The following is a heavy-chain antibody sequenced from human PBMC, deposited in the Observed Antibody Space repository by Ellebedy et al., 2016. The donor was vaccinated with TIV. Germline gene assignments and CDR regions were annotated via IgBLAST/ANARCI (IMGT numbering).Heavy chain of an antibody. CDR3: ARGDYHGSGAYCRD. J-gene: IGHJ4*02. D-gene: IGHD3-10*01. CDR1: GFTFSNYW. CDR2: INSDGSGT. Sequence: GESLKISCAASGFTFSNYWMHWVRQAPGKGLVWVSHINSDGSGTIYADSVEGRFTISRDDAKNTLYLQMNSLRAEDTALYFCARGDYHGSGAYCRDWGQGTLVTVSS. V-gene: IGHV3-74*01.